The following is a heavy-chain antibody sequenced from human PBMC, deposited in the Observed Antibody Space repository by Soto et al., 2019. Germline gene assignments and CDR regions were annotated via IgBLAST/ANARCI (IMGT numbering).Heavy chain of an antibody. CDR3: AKVVFGTSYPPIDY. V-gene: IGHV3-23*01. D-gene: IGHD3-10*01. Sequence: TGGSLRLSCAAAGFTFISHAMSWVRQAPGKGLEWVSAISGSGGSTYYADSVKGRFTISRDNSKNTLYLQMNSLRAEDTAVYYCAKVVFGTSYPPIDYWGQGTLVTVSS. CDR1: GFTFISHA. J-gene: IGHJ4*02. CDR2: ISGSGGST.